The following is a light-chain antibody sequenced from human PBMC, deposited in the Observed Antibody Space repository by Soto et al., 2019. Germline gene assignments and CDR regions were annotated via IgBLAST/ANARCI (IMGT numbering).Light chain of an antibody. CDR1: QSISSW. J-gene: IGKJ1*01. V-gene: IGKV1-5*03. CDR2: KAS. Sequence: IQMTQSPSTLSASVLDRVTMTFLASQSISSWLAWYQHKPGKAPKLLIHKASSLEAGVPSRFSGSGSGTEFSLTISSLQPDDFATYYCQQYKNYPWTFGQGTKVDIK. CDR3: QQYKNYPWT.